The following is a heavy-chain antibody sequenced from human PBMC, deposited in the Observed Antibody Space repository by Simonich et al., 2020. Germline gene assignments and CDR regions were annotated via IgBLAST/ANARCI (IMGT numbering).Heavy chain of an antibody. V-gene: IGHV4-38-2*01. CDR2: IYHSGRT. D-gene: IGHD6-13*01. J-gene: IGHJ5*02. CDR3: ARCGDWYSSSWYWFDP. CDR1: GYSISSGYY. Sequence: QVQLQESGPGLVKPSETLSLTCAVSGYSISSGYYWGWIRQPPGKGLGGIGRIYHSGRTHSNPSLKSRVTISVDTSKNQFSLKLSSVTAADTAVYYCARCGDWYSSSWYWFDPWGQGTLVTVSS.